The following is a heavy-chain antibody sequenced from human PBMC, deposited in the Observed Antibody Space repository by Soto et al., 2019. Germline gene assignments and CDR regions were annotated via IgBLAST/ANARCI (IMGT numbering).Heavy chain of an antibody. CDR2: IYWDDDK. D-gene: IGHD6-13*01. V-gene: IGHV2-5*02. Sequence: VSGPTLVNPTQTLTLTCTFSGFSLSTSGVGVGWIRQPPGKALEWLALIYWDDDKRYSPSLKSRLTITKDTSKNQVVLTMTNMDPVDTATYYCAHRLGIAAAGTSWFDPWGQGTLVTVSS. J-gene: IGHJ5*02. CDR3: AHRLGIAAAGTSWFDP. CDR1: GFSLSTSGVG.